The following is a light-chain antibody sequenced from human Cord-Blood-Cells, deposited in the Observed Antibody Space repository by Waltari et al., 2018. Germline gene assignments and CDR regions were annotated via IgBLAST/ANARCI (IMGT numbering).Light chain of an antibody. J-gene: IGKJ2*01. CDR1: QSVSSSY. CDR2: GAS. V-gene: IGKV3-20*01. Sequence: EIVLTQSPGTLSLSPGERATLSCRASQSVSSSYLAWYQQKPGQAPRLRIYGASSRATGIPDRFSGSGSGTDFTLTISRLEPEDFAVYYCQQYGSSPYTFGQRTKLEIK. CDR3: QQYGSSPYT.